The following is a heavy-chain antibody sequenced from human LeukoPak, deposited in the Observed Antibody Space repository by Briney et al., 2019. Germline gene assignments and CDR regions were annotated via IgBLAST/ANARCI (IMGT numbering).Heavy chain of an antibody. V-gene: IGHV3-7*04. J-gene: IGHJ5*02. CDR1: GFTFSSFW. CDR3: ARVVTWFDP. CDR2: IKEDGSMQ. Sequence: PGGSLRLSCAASGFTFSSFWMSWVRQAPGKGLEWVAHIKEDGSMQSYVDSVKGRFTISRDNTKNSVYLQMNSLRAEDTAVYYCARVVTWFDPWAQGSLVTVSS.